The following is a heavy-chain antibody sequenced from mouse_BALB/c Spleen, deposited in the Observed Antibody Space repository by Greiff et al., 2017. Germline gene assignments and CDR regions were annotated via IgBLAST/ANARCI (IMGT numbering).Heavy chain of an antibody. CDR3: ARGLGYGSSLFAY. D-gene: IGHD1-1*01. CDR2: ISSGGST. V-gene: IGHV5-6-5*01. Sequence: DVKVEESGGGLVKPGGSLKLSCAASGFTFSSYAMSWVRQTPEKRLEWVASISSGGSTYYPDSVKGRFTISRDNARNILYLQMSSLRSEDTAMYYCARGLGYGSSLFAYWGQGTLVTVSA. J-gene: IGHJ3*01. CDR1: GFTFSSYA.